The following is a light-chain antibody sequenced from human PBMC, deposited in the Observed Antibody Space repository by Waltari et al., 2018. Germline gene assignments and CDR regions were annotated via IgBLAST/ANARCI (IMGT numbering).Light chain of an antibody. CDR2: GAS. Sequence: PGESAPLSCRASQGVSRGLAWYQQRPGQAPRLLIYGASNRATGIPDRFSGSGSGTDFNLTISRLEPEDFAMYYCQMYVRLPVTFGQGTKVEIK. CDR3: QMYVRLPVT. J-gene: IGKJ1*01. CDR1: QGVSRG. V-gene: IGKV3-20*01.